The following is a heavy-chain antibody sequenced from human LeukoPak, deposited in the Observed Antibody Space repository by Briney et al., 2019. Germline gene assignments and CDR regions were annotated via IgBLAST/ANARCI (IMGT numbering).Heavy chain of an antibody. CDR3: ARVLIETRFIWFDP. Sequence: AGGSLRLSCAASGFTFSSYCMSWVRQAPGKGLEWVANIKQDGSEKYYVDSVKGRFTISRDNAKNSLYLQMNSLRAEDTAVYYCARVLIETRFIWFDPWGQGTLVTVSS. CDR2: IKQDGSEK. D-gene: IGHD2-8*01. J-gene: IGHJ5*02. CDR1: GFTFSSYC. V-gene: IGHV3-7*01.